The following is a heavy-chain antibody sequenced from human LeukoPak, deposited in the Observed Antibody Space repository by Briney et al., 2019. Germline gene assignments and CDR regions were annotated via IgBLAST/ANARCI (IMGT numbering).Heavy chain of an antibody. D-gene: IGHD3-10*01. Sequence: SETLSLTCTVSGGSISSYYWSWIRQPPGKGLEWIGYIYYSGSTNYNPSLKSRVTISVDTSKNQFSLKLSSVTAADTAVYYCARFGRRGLLWFGEFPNHDALDIWGQETMVTVSS. CDR2: IYYSGST. J-gene: IGHJ3*02. CDR1: GGSISSYY. CDR3: ARFGRRGLLWFGEFPNHDALDI. V-gene: IGHV4-59*01.